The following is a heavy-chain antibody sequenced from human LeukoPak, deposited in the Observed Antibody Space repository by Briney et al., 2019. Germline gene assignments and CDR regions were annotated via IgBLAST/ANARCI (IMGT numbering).Heavy chain of an antibody. J-gene: IGHJ4*02. D-gene: IGHD6-19*01. CDR3: ARVSSSGFDY. CDR1: GFTFSDHY. Sequence: GGSLRLSCAASGFTFSDHYMDWVRQAPGKGLEWVGRTRNKANSYTTEYAASVKGRFTISRDDSKNSLYLQMNSLRAEDTAVYYCARVSSSGFDYWGQGTLVTVSS. V-gene: IGHV3-72*01. CDR2: TRNKANSYTT.